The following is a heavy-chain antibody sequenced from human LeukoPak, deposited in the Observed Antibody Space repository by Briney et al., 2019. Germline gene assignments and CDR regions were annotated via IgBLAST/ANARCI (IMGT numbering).Heavy chain of an antibody. CDR2: IKSKTDGGTT. V-gene: IGHV3-15*01. J-gene: IGHJ4*02. D-gene: IGHD3-16*02. CDR3: TTLGDYVWGSYRSVH. CDR1: GFTFSNAW. Sequence: GGSLRLSCAASGFTFSNAWMSWVRQAPGKGLEWVGRIKSKTDGGTTDYAAPVKGRFTISRDDSKNTLYLQMNSLKTEDTAVYYCTTLGDYVWGSYRSVHWGQGTLVTVSS.